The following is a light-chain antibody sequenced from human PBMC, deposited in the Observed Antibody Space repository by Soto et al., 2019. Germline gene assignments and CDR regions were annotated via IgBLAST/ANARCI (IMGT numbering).Light chain of an antibody. CDR1: QSVGSN. CDR3: QQYDNWPLT. Sequence: EIVMTQSPDTLSVSPGERATLSCGAGQSVGSNLAWYQQKPGQAPRLLIYGTSTRATGIPARLSASGSGTQFTLTITSLQSEDFAVYYCQQYDNWPLTFGQGTRLEIK. CDR2: GTS. V-gene: IGKV3-15*01. J-gene: IGKJ5*01.